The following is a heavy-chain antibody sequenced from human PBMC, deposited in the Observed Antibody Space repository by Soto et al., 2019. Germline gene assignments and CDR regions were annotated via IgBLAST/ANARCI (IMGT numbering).Heavy chain of an antibody. J-gene: IGHJ6*02. D-gene: IGHD6-19*01. CDR3: AKHRVAGYYYYGMDV. CDR1: GFTFSSYA. Sequence: EVQLLESGGGLVQPGGSLRLSCAASGFTFSSYAMSWVRQAPGKGLEWVSAISGSGGSTYYADSVKGRFTISRDNYKNTLYLQMNSLRAEDTAVYYCAKHRVAGYYYYGMDVWGQGTTVTVSS. V-gene: IGHV3-23*01. CDR2: ISGSGGST.